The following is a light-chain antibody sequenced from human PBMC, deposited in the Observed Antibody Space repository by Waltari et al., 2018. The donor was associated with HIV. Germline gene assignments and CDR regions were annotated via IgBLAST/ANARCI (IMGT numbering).Light chain of an antibody. V-gene: IGKV4-1*01. J-gene: IGKJ5*01. CDR1: QSILYSSNNKNY. CDR3: QQYYNTIT. CDR2: WAS. Sequence: DIVMTQSPDSLAVSLGERATINCKSSQSILYSSNNKNYLAWYQQKPGQPRKLLIYWASTRESGVPDRFSGSGSGTDFTLTISSLQAEDVAVYYCQQYYNTITLGQGTRLEIK.